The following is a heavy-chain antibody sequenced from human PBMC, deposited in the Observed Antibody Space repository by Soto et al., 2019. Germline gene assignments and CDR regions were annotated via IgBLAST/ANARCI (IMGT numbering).Heavy chain of an antibody. CDR1: GFTFSDYS. V-gene: IGHV3-21*01. CDR2: ISSSSIYM. CDR3: ARDLHSDSSGFGY. J-gene: IGHJ4*02. Sequence: EVQLVESGGGLVEPGGSLRLSCAASGFTFSDYSMNWVRQAPGKGLEWVSSISSSSIYMYYADSLKGRFTISRNNAKNSLYLQMNSLRAEDTAVYYCARDLHSDSSGFGYWGQGTLVTVSS. D-gene: IGHD3-22*01.